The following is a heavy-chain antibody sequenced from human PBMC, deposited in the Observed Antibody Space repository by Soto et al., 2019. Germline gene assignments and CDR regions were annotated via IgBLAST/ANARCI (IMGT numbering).Heavy chain of an antibody. D-gene: IGHD4-17*01. J-gene: IGHJ5*02. V-gene: IGHV1-18*01. CDR1: GYTFTSYG. Sequence: ASVKVSCKASGYTFTSYGISWVRQAPGQGLEWMGWISAYNGNTNYAQKLQDRVTMTTDTSTSTAYMELRSLRSDDTAVYYCAREVMTTVTTEDLNWFDPWGQGTLVTVSS. CDR2: ISAYNGNT. CDR3: AREVMTTVTTEDLNWFDP.